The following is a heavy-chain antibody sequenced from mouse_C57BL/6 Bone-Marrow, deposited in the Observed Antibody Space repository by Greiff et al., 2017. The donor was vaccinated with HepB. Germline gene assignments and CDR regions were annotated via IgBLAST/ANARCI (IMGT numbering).Heavy chain of an antibody. D-gene: IGHD1-1*01. CDR1: GFTFTDYY. CDR3: ARGVPSSTVKRAY. CDR2: IRNKANGYTT. J-gene: IGHJ3*01. Sequence: EVKLEESGGGLVQPGGSLSLSCAASGFTFTDYYMSWVRQPPGKALEWLGFIRNKANGYTTEYSASVKGRFTISRDNSQSILYLQMNALRAEDSATYYCARGVPSSTVKRAYWGQGTLVTVSA. V-gene: IGHV7-3*01.